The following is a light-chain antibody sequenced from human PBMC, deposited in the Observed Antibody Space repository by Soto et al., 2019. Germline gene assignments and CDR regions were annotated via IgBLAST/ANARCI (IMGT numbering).Light chain of an antibody. CDR1: QSVSSY. Sequence: EIVMTQSPATLSVSPGERATLSCRASQSVSSYLAWYQQKPGQAPRLLIYDASNRATGIPARFSGSGSGTDFTLTISSLQPEDFAVYYCQQHNNWPPMTFGQGTQVEIK. CDR2: DAS. CDR3: QQHNNWPPMT. V-gene: IGKV3-11*01. J-gene: IGKJ1*01.